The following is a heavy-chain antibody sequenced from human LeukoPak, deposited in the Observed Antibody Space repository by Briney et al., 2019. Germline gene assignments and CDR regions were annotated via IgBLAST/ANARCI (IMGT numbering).Heavy chain of an antibody. CDR1: GYTFTGYY. CDR2: FDPEDGET. CDR3: ATVRSYYYYMDV. Sequence: RASVKVSCKASGYTFTGYYMHWVRQAPGKGLEWMGGFDPEDGETIYAQKFQGRVTMTEDTSTDTAYMELSSLRSEDTAVYYCATVRSYYYYMDVWGKGTTVTVSS. J-gene: IGHJ6*03. V-gene: IGHV1-24*01.